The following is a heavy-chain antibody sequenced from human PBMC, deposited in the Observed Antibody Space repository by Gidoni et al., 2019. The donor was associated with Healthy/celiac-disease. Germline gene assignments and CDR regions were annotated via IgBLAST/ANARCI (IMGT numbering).Heavy chain of an antibody. CDR2: INAGNGNT. Sequence: QVQLVQSGAEVKKPGASVKVSCTASGYTFTSYAMHWVRQAPGQRLEWMGWINAGNGNTKYSQKFQGRVTITRDTSASTAYMELSSLRSEDTAVYYCAARGPGVASLKFDYGMDVWGQGTTVTVSS. CDR3: AARGPGVASLKFDYGMDV. V-gene: IGHV1-3*01. D-gene: IGHD5-12*01. J-gene: IGHJ6*02. CDR1: GYTFTSYA.